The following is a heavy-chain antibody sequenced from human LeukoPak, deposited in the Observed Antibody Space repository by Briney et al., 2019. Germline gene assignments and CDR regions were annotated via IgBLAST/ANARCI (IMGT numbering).Heavy chain of an antibody. J-gene: IGHJ3*02. V-gene: IGHV1-2*02. CDR2: INPNSGGT. D-gene: IGHD3-22*01. CDR1: GYTFTGYY. Sequence: ASVTVSCKASGYTFTGYYMHWVRQAPGQGLEWMGWINPNSGGTNYAQKFQGRVTMTRDTSISTAYMELSRLRSDDTAVYYCARAPPHDSSGYYYPSAPPMIWGQGTMVTVSS. CDR3: ARAPPHDSSGYYYPSAPPMI.